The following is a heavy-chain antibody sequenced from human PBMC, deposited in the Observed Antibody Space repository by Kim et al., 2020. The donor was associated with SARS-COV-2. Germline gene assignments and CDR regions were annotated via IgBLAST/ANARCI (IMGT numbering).Heavy chain of an antibody. CDR2: ISYDGSNK. CDR1: GFTFSSYA. CDR3: ASGLLWFGETPRTFDP. V-gene: IGHV3-30-3*01. Sequence: GGSLRLSCAASGFTFSSYAMHWVRQAPGKGLEWVAVISYDGSNKYYADSVKGRFTISRDNSKNTLYLQMNSLRAEDTAVYYCASGLLWFGETPRTFDPWGQGTLVTVSS. J-gene: IGHJ5*02. D-gene: IGHD3-10*01.